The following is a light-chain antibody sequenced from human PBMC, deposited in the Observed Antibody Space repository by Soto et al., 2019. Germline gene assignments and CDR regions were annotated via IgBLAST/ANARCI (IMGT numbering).Light chain of an antibody. CDR1: QRTESW. Sequence: DIQMTQSPSTLSASVGDRVTITCRASQRTESWLAWSQPKPGKAPKVLIYQASSLESGVPSRFSGSGSETVFTLTISSMQPDDFATYCGPQYGIYPRSVGVGTKGEIQ. J-gene: IGKJ4*01. CDR2: QAS. V-gene: IGKV1-5*03. CDR3: PQYGIYPRS.